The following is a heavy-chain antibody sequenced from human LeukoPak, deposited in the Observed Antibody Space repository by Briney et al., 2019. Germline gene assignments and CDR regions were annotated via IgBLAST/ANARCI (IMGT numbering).Heavy chain of an antibody. V-gene: IGHV3-64*04. CDR1: RFTFSNYA. CDR2: ISSNGGST. Sequence: PGGSLRISCSASRFTFSNYAIHWVRQAPGKGLEYVSGISSNGGSTYYAESVKGRFITSRDNSKNMLYLQMNSLRAEDTAVYYCATYYYDSSACKDWGQGTLVTVSS. CDR3: ATYYYDSSACKD. D-gene: IGHD3-22*01. J-gene: IGHJ4*02.